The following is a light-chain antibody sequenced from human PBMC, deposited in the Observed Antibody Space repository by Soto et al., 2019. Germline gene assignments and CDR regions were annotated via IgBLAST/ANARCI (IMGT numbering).Light chain of an antibody. Sequence: QAVVTQPPSASGTPGQRVTISCSGSRSNIGSHSVHWYQHLPGTAPKLLIQNNNQRPSGVPDRFSGSKSGTSVSLAITGLRSEDEADYYCATWDDGLSGHVFGTGTKLTVL. V-gene: IGLV1-47*02. J-gene: IGLJ1*01. CDR2: NNN. CDR1: RSNIGSHS. CDR3: ATWDDGLSGHV.